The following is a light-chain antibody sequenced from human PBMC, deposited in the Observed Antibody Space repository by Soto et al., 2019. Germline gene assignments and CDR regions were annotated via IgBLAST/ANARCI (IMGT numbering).Light chain of an antibody. CDR1: SSNIGSNY. CDR3: AAWDDSLSAFYV. J-gene: IGLJ1*01. Sequence: QSVLTQPPSASGTPGQRVTISCSGSSSNIGSNYVYWYQQLPGTAPKLLIYRNNQRPSGVPDRSSGSKSGTSASLAISGLRSEDEADYYCAAWDDSLSAFYVFGTGTKGTVL. CDR2: RNN. V-gene: IGLV1-47*01.